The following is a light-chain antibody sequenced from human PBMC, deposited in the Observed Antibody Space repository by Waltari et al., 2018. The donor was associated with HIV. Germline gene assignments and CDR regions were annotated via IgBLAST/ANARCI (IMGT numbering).Light chain of an antibody. Sequence: DIVMTQSPDSLAVSLGERATINCKSSQSVLYSSNNKNYFAWYQQKPGQPPKLLIYWASTRESGVADRFSCSGSGTDFSLAISSLQAEDVAVYYCQQYYSTPPYTFGQGTKLEIK. V-gene: IGKV4-1*01. CDR2: WAS. CDR3: QQYYSTPPYT. J-gene: IGKJ2*01. CDR1: QSVLYSSNNKNY.